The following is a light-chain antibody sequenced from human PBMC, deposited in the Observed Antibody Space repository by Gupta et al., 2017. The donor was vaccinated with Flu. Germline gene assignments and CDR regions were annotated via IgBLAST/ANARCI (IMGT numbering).Light chain of an antibody. V-gene: IGLV1-51*02. CDR2: ENN. J-gene: IGLJ1*01. CDR1: SSNIGNNF. Sequence: VTTSCSGSSSNIGNNFVSWYQQLPGNAPNLLIYENNKRPSGIPARFSGSKSGTSATLGITGLQTGDEADYYCGAWDYSRTAFWVFGTGTRVTVL. CDR3: GAWDYSRTAFWV.